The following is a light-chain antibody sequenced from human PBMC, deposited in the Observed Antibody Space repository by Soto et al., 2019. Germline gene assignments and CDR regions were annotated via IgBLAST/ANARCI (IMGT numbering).Light chain of an antibody. Sequence: EIVVKQSPATLSLSPGERATLSCRASQSVSSYLAWYQQKPGQAPRLLIYDASNRATGIPARFSGSGSGTDFTLTISSLEPEDFAVYYCQHYGDSSWTFGQGTKVDIK. J-gene: IGKJ1*01. CDR1: QSVSSY. V-gene: IGKV3-11*01. CDR2: DAS. CDR3: QHYGDSSWT.